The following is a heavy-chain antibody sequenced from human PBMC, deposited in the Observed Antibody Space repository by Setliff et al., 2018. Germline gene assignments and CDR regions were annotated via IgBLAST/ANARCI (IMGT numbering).Heavy chain of an antibody. CDR1: GYSFTSYW. CDR3: ARSRSNFWSGYFNWSDP. CDR2: IYPGDSDT. J-gene: IGHJ5*02. Sequence: GESLTLSCKGSGYSFTSYWIGWVRQMPGKGLEWMGIIYPGDSDTRYSPSFQGQVTISADKSISTAYLQWSSLKASDTAMYYCARSRSNFWSGYFNWSDPWGQGTLVTVSS. D-gene: IGHD3-3*01. V-gene: IGHV5-51*01.